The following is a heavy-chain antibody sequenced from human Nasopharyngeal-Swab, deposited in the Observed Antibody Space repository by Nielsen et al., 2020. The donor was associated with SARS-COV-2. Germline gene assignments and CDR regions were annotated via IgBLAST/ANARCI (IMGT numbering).Heavy chain of an antibody. CDR1: GFTFSTYD. J-gene: IGHJ6*02. D-gene: IGHD6-19*01. CDR2: IIGRSGKV. CDR3: ARDLSSVWTSGLGV. Sequence: GESLKISCAASGFTFSTYDVTWVRQAPGKGLEWVSTIIGRSGKVYYADSVEGRFTISRDDSTNTLFVQMNSLKTEDTAVYYCARDLSSVWTSGLGVWGQGTTVTVSS. V-gene: IGHV3-23*01.